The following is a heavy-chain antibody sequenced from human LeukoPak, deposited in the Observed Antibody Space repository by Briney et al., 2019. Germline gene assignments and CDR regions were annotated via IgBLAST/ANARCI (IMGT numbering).Heavy chain of an antibody. CDR2: IYYSGST. D-gene: IGHD5/OR15-5a*01. J-gene: IGHJ6*02. Sequence: SETLSLTCTVSGDSISSYYWSWIRQPPGKGLEWIGYIYYSGSTDYNPSLKSRVTISVDTSKNQFSLKLGSVTAADTAVYYCARHGPLYEYFYYNMDVWGQGTTVTVSS. V-gene: IGHV4-59*08. CDR3: ARHGPLYEYFYYNMDV. CDR1: GDSISSYY.